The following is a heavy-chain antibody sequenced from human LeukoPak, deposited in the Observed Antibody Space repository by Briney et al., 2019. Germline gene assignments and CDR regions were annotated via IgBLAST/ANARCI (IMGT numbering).Heavy chain of an antibody. D-gene: IGHD3-3*01. V-gene: IGHV3-30*18. CDR2: ISYDGSNK. CDR1: GFTFSSYG. Sequence: PGGSLRLSCAASGFTFSSYGMHWVRQAPGKGLEWVPVISYDGSNKYYADSVKGRFTISRDNSKNTLYLQMNSLRAEDTAVYYCAKSRSDVVDYWGQGTLVTVSS. J-gene: IGHJ4*02. CDR3: AKSRSDVVDY.